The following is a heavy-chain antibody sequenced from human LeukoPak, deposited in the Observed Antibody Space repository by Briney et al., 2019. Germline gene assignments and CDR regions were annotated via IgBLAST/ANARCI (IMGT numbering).Heavy chain of an antibody. J-gene: IGHJ4*02. D-gene: IGHD1-26*01. CDR3: ARAKRVGANKSYFDY. CDR1: GFTFSSYS. Sequence: GGSLRLSCAASGFTFSSYSVNWVRQAPGKGLEWVSSISSSSSYIYYADSVKGRFTISRDNAKNSLYLQMNSLRAEDTAVYYCARAKRVGANKSYFDYWGQGTLVTVSS. V-gene: IGHV3-21*01. CDR2: ISSSSSYI.